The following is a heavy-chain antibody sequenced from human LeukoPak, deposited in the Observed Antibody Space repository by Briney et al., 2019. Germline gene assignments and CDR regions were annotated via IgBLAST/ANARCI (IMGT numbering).Heavy chain of an antibody. D-gene: IGHD5-18*01. CDR1: GYTFTGYY. Sequence: GASVKVSCKASGYTFTGYYMHWVRQAPGQGLEWMGWINPNSGGTNYAQKFQGRVTMTRDTSISTAYMELSRLRSDDTAVYYCAILLQTAMVTRFYYYMDVWGKGTTVTISS. V-gene: IGHV1-2*02. J-gene: IGHJ6*03. CDR2: INPNSGGT. CDR3: AILLQTAMVTRFYYYMDV.